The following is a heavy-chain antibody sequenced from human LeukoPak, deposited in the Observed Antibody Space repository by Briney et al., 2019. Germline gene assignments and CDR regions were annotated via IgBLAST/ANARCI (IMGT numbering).Heavy chain of an antibody. J-gene: IGHJ4*02. D-gene: IGHD2-21*01. Sequence: GGSLRLSCAASGFSFSHYWMTWVRQAPGKGLEWVANIKEDGSEKYYVDSVRGRFTTSRDNAKNSVHLQMNSLRAEDTAVYYCARVAPGHDIGRGYFDYWGQGTLVTVSS. CDR3: ARVAPGHDIGRGYFDY. CDR1: GFSFSHYW. CDR2: IKEDGSEK. V-gene: IGHV3-7*01.